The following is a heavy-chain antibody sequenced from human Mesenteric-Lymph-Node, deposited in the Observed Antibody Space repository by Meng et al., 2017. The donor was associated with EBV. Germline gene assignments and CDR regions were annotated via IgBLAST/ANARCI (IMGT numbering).Heavy chain of an antibody. Sequence: QLRLTESGPGLVKPSETLSLTCTVSGGSISSSSYYWGWIRQPPGKGLEWIGSIYYSGSTYYNPSLKSRVTISVDTSKNQFSLKLSSVTAADTAVYYCARHEDSSSWYDYWGQGTLVTVSS. V-gene: IGHV4-39*01. CDR1: GGSISSSSYY. CDR3: ARHEDSSSWYDY. J-gene: IGHJ4*02. D-gene: IGHD6-13*01. CDR2: IYYSGST.